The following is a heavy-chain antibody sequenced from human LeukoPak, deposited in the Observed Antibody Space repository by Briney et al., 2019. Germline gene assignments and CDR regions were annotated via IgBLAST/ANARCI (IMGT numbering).Heavy chain of an antibody. Sequence: SETLSLTCAVCGGSFSGYYWSWIRQPPGKGLEWIGEINHSGSTNYNPSLKSRVTISVDTSKNQFSLKLSSVTAADTAVYYCARGRGIYSYGLKDAFDIWGQGTMVTVSS. CDR2: INHSGST. D-gene: IGHD5-18*01. V-gene: IGHV4-34*01. CDR1: GGSFSGYY. J-gene: IGHJ3*02. CDR3: ARGRGIYSYGLKDAFDI.